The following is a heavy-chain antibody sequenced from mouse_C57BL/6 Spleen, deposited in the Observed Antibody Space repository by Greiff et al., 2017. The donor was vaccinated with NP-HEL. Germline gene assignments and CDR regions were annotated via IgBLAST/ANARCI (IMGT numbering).Heavy chain of an antibody. CDR2: INYDGSST. CDR1: GFTFSDYY. V-gene: IGHV5-16*01. Sequence: EVKLMESEGGLVQPGSSMKLSCTASGFTFSDYYMAWVRQVPEKGLEWVANINYDGSSTYYLDSLKSRFIISRDNAKNILYLQMSSLKSEDTATYYCAREQDGNLDYWGQGTTLTVSS. D-gene: IGHD1-2*01. CDR3: AREQDGNLDY. J-gene: IGHJ2*01.